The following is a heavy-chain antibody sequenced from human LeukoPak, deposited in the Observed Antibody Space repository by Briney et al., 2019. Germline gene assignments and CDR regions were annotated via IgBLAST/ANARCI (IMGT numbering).Heavy chain of an antibody. CDR1: GGSISSYY. CDR3: ALCSSTSCYPYYFDY. Sequence: PSETLSLTCTVYGGSISSYYWSWIRQPAGKGLEWIGRIYTSGSTNYNPSLKSRVTMSVDTSKNQFSLKLSSVTAADTAVYYCALCSSTSCYPYYFDYWGQGTMVTVSS. CDR2: IYTSGST. J-gene: IGHJ4*02. D-gene: IGHD2-2*01. V-gene: IGHV4-4*07.